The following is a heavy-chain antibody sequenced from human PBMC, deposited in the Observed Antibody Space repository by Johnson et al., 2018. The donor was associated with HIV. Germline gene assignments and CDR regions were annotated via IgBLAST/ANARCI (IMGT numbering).Heavy chain of an antibody. Sequence: VQLVESGGGVVQPGRSLRLSCAASGFTFSSYWMSWVRQAPGKGLEWVANIKQDGSEKYYVDSVKGRFTISRDNSKNMLYLLMNSLRADDTAVYYCARDLETSGWYQGTFDIWGQGTMVTVSS. D-gene: IGHD6-19*01. CDR3: ARDLETSGWYQGTFDI. J-gene: IGHJ3*02. V-gene: IGHV3-7*01. CDR2: IKQDGSEK. CDR1: GFTFSSYW.